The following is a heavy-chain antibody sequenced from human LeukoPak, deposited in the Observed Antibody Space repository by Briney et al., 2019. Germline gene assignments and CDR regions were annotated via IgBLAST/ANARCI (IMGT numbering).Heavy chain of an antibody. V-gene: IGHV1-69*13. J-gene: IGHJ5*02. D-gene: IGHD6-6*01. CDR3: ARVAASCSSSPWFDP. CDR1: GGTFSSYA. CDR2: IIPIFGTA. Sequence: SVKVSCKASGGTFSSYAISWVRQAPGQGLEWMGGIIPIFGTANYAQKFQGRVTITADESTSTAYMELSSLRSEDTAVYYCARVAASCSSSPWFDPWGQGTLVTVSS.